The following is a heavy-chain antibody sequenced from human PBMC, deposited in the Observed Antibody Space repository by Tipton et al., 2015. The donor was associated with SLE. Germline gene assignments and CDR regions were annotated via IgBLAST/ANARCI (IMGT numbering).Heavy chain of an antibody. CDR1: GFTFSDYS. CDR3: ARGCSGGSCYWYFQH. J-gene: IGHJ1*01. CDR2: ITGSGGST. Sequence: GSLRLSCAASGFTFSDYSMTWIRQAPGKGLEWVSSITGSGGSTNSADSVRGRFTISRDNSKNTMYLQMNSLRVEDTAVYYCARGCSGGSCYWYFQHWGQGPLVTVSS. D-gene: IGHD2-15*01. V-gene: IGHV3-23*01.